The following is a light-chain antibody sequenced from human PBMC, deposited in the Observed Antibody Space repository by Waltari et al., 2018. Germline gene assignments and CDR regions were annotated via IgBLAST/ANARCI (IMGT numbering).Light chain of an antibody. V-gene: IGKV3-20*01. CDR1: QSVSRT. Sequence: EIVLTQSPGTLSLSPGERATLSCRASQSVSRTLAWYQQKPGQAPSLLIYAASTRAPGIPDRCSGSGSGTDVSLTISRLEPEDCAVYYCQLYVRLPATFGQGTKVEIK. CDR2: AAS. J-gene: IGKJ1*01. CDR3: QLYVRLPAT.